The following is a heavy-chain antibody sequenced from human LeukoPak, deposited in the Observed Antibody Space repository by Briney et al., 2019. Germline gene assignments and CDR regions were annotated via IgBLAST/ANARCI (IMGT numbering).Heavy chain of an antibody. D-gene: IGHD5-18*01. Sequence: GGSLRLSCAASGFTVSSNYMSWVRQAPGKGLEWVSVIYSGGSTYYADSVKGRFTISRDNSKNTLYLQMNSLRAEDTAVYYCARGGGSYGRFERGSWYFDLWGRGTLVTVSS. V-gene: IGHV3-66*01. J-gene: IGHJ2*01. CDR2: IYSGGST. CDR3: ARGGGSYGRFERGSWYFDL. CDR1: GFTVSSNY.